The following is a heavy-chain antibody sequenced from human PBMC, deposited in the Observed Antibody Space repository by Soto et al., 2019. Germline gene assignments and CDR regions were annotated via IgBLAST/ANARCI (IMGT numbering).Heavy chain of an antibody. J-gene: IGHJ5*02. D-gene: IGHD6-13*01. CDR3: ARPGDSSSWYWFDP. Sequence: QVQLQESGPGLVKPSETLSLICSVSGGSMRSSDYYWGWIRQPPNKGLEWIGSMHYSGSTFYNPSLKSRVTISVDTSKNQLSLKLNSVTAADTAVYYCARPGDSSSWYWFDPWGQGTLVTVSS. V-gene: IGHV4-39*01. CDR2: MHYSGST. CDR1: GGSMRSSDYY.